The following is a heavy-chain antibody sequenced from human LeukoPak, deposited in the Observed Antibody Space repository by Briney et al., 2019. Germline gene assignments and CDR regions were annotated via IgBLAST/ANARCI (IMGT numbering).Heavy chain of an antibody. J-gene: IGHJ4*02. D-gene: IGHD6-13*01. CDR1: GYTFSLYY. V-gene: IGHV1-46*01. Sequence: ASVKVSCKASGYTFSLYYLHWVRQAPGQGPEWMGMINPGDGSTTYRQKFQGRVTMTRDMSTRTVYMELSGLRFDDTAVYYCARDAGSSWHNWGPGTLVTVSS. CDR3: ARDAGSSWHN. CDR2: INPGDGST.